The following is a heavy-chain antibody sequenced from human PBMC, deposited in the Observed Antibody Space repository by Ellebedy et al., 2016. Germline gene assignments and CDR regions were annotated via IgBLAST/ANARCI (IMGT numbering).Heavy chain of an antibody. J-gene: IGHJ4*02. V-gene: IGHV3-21*04. CDR1: GFTFNIAG. Sequence: GGSLRLXXAASGFTFNIAGMTWVCQAPGKGLEWVATIVFSGTATYYADSVKGRFIISRDNVKNSLFLQMNSLRAEDTAVYYCARVAIAATDWGQGTLVTVSS. CDR2: IVFSGTAT. CDR3: ARVAIAATD. D-gene: IGHD5-12*01.